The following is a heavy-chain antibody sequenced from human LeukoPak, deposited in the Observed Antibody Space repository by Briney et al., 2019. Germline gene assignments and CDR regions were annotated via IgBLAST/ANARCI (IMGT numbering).Heavy chain of an antibody. J-gene: IGHJ4*02. V-gene: IGHV3-33*01. CDR3: ARPPGYYGSGSYLTG. CDR2: IWYDGCNK. D-gene: IGHD3-10*01. CDR1: GFTFSSYG. Sequence: GRSLRLSCAASGFTFSSYGMHWVRQAPGKGLEWVAVIWYDGCNKYYADSVKGRFTISRDNSKNTLYLQMNSLRAEDTAVYYCARPPGYYGSGSYLTGWGQGTLVTVSS.